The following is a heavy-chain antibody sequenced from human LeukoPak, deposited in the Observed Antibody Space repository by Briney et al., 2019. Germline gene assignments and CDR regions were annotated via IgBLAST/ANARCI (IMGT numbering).Heavy chain of an antibody. V-gene: IGHV4-39*07. CDR1: GGSISSSRYY. D-gene: IGHD3-22*01. CDR2: IYYSGRT. J-gene: IGHJ3*01. CDR3: AREGYYDSSASGAFDV. Sequence: SETLSLTCSVSGGSISSSRYYWGWIRQPPWKGLEWIGSIYYSGRTYYNPSLKSRVTISVDTSKNQFSLRLSSVTAADTAVYYCAREGYYDSSASGAFDVWGQGAMVTVSS.